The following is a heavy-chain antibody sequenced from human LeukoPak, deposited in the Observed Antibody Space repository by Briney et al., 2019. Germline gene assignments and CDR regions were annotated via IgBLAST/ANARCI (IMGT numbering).Heavy chain of an antibody. D-gene: IGHD3-22*01. J-gene: IGHJ4*02. Sequence: PSETLSLTCTVSGGSISSYYWGWIRQPPGKGLEWMGSISYSGRSYYNPSLKSRVTISVDTSKNQFSLNLSSVTAADTAVYYCARRNNYDSSGYYYEDSWGQGTLVTVSS. CDR1: GGSISSYY. V-gene: IGHV4-39*01. CDR3: ARRNNYDSSGYYYEDS. CDR2: ISYSGRS.